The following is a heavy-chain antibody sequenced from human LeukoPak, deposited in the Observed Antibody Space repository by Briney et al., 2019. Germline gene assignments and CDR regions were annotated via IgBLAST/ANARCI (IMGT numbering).Heavy chain of an antibody. D-gene: IGHD3-22*01. CDR2: INWNGGST. CDR1: GFTFDDYG. J-gene: IGHJ5*02. Sequence: GGSLSLSCAASGFTFDDYGMSWVRQAPGKGLEWVSGINWNGGSTGYADSVKGRFTISRDDAKNSLYLQMNSLRAEDTALYYCARARYYYDSSGFKADWFDPWGQGTLVTVSS. CDR3: ARARYYYDSSGFKADWFDP. V-gene: IGHV3-20*04.